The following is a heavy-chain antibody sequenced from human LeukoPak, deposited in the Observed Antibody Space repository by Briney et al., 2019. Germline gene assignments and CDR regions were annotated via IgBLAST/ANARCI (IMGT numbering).Heavy chain of an antibody. D-gene: IGHD3-22*01. CDR3: ARDTYYDLYYYFDY. V-gene: IGHV3-48*02. CDR2: ISTGSSTT. CDR1: EFAFSTYN. Sequence: GGSLRLSCAASEFAFSTYNMNWVRQAPGKGLEWVSYISTGSSTTYYADSVKGRFTISRDNVENSLYLQMNSLRDEDTAVYYCARDTYYDLYYYFDYWGQGTLVTVSS. J-gene: IGHJ4*02.